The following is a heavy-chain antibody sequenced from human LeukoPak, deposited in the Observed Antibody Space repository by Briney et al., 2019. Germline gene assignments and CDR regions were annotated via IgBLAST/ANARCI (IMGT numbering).Heavy chain of an antibody. CDR2: INPNSGGT. V-gene: IGHV1-2*02. J-gene: IGHJ4*02. Sequence: GASVKVSCKASGYTFTGYYMHWVRQAPGQGLEWMGWINPNSGGTNYAQKFQGRVTMTRDTSISTAYMELSRLRSDDTAVYYCARGSIYMTTRPYYFDYWGQGTLVTVSS. D-gene: IGHD4-17*01. CDR3: ARGSIYMTTRPYYFDY. CDR1: GYTFTGYY.